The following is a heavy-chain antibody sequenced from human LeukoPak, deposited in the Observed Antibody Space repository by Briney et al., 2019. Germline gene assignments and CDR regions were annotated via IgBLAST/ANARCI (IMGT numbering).Heavy chain of an antibody. CDR1: GFTVNSYA. J-gene: IGHJ4*02. CDR3: AKGGRRHYGDYVAF. CDR2: ISASGDNT. V-gene: IGHV3-23*01. D-gene: IGHD4-17*01. Sequence: GSLRLSCDASGFTVNSYAMNWVRQAPGKGLEWVSVISASGDNTYYADSVKGRFTISRDDSKNTVYPQMNSLRADDTAVYHCAKGGRRHYGDYVAFWGQGTLVTVSS.